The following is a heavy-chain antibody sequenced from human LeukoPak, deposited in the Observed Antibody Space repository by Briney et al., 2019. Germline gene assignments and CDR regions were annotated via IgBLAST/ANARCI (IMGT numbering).Heavy chain of an antibody. CDR3: AREIRYSLDY. J-gene: IGHJ4*02. Sequence: SETLSLTCTVSGGSISSANYYWTWIRQHPGKGLEWIGYIYYSGSTYYNPSLKSRVTISVDTSKNQFSLKLSSVTAADTAVYYCAREIRYSLDYWGQGTLVTVSS. CDR1: GGSISSANYY. D-gene: IGHD5-18*01. V-gene: IGHV4-31*03. CDR2: IYYSGST.